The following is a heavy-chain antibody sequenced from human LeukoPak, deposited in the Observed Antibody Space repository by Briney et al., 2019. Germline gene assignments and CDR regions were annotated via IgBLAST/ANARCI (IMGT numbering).Heavy chain of an antibody. CDR3: ASHQGYCSGGSCYGGFDY. J-gene: IGHJ4*02. Sequence: SETLSLTCTVSGGSISSSSYYWGWIRQPPGKGLEWIGSIYYSGSTYYNPSLKSRVTISVDTSKHQFSLKLSSVTAAHTAVYYCASHQGYCSGGSCYGGFDYWGQGTLVTVSS. CDR2: IYYSGST. CDR1: GGSISSSSYY. D-gene: IGHD2-15*01. V-gene: IGHV4-39*01.